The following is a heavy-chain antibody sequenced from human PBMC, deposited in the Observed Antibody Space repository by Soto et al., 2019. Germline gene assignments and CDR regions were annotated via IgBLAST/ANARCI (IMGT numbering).Heavy chain of an antibody. J-gene: IGHJ3*02. CDR1: GASITSYF. V-gene: IGHV4-59*01. CDR2: MYFNEST. CDR3: ARDHKEAFDI. Sequence: SETLSLTCTVSGASITSYFLNWIRQAPGKGLEWIGYMYFNESTNYNPSLKSRVMMSLDTSKSLFSLKLNSVTAADTAIYYCARDHKEAFDIWGRGTLVTVSS.